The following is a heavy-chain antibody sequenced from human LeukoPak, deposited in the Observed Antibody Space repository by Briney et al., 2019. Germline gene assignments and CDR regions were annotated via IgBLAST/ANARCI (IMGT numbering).Heavy chain of an antibody. CDR1: GYTFTSYD. CDR2: MNPNSGNT. J-gene: IGHJ6*02. V-gene: IGHV1-8*01. Sequence: ASVKVSCKASGYTFTSYDINWVRQATGQGLEWMGWMNPNSGNTGYAQKFQGRVTMTRNTSISTAYVELSSLRSEDTAVYYCARYIPGYYYYYGMDVWGQGTTVTVSS. CDR3: ARYIPGYYYYYGMDV.